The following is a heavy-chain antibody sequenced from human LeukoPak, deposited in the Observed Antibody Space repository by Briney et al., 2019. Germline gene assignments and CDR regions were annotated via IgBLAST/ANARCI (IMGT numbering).Heavy chain of an antibody. D-gene: IGHD3-22*01. V-gene: IGHV3-15*07. CDR3: TTDYYDSSGYFGLHDAFDI. J-gene: IGHJ3*02. Sequence: GGSLRLSCAASGFTFSSAWMNWVRQAPGKGLEWVGRIKSKTDGGTTDYAAPVKGRFTISRDDSKNTLYLQMNSLKTEDTAVYYCTTDYYDSSGYFGLHDAFDIWGQGTMVTVSS. CDR2: IKSKTDGGTT. CDR1: GFTFSSAW.